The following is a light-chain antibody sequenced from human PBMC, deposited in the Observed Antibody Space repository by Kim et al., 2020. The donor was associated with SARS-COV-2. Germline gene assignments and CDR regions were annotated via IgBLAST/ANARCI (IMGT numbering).Light chain of an antibody. Sequence: VALGQTVRITCQGDSLRSYYATWNQQKPGQAPIVVIYGKNNRPSGIPDRFSGSSSGDTASLTITGTRASDEADYYCNSRGSNDNVLFGGGTQLTVL. J-gene: IGLJ2*01. V-gene: IGLV3-19*01. CDR2: GKN. CDR1: SLRSYY. CDR3: NSRGSNDNVL.